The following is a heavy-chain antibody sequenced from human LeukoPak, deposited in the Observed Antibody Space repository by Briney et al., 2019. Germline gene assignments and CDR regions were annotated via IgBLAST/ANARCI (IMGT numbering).Heavy chain of an antibody. CDR3: ARGRYYSYGYVLDV. CDR1: GFTFSSYD. D-gene: IGHD5-18*01. Sequence: GGSLRLSCAASGFTFSSYDMHWVRQATGKGLEWVSAIGTAGDPYYPGSVKGRFTISRENAKNSLYLQTNSLRAGDTAVYYCARGRYYSYGYVLDVWGQGTTVTVSS. V-gene: IGHV3-13*05. CDR2: IGTAGDP. J-gene: IGHJ6*02.